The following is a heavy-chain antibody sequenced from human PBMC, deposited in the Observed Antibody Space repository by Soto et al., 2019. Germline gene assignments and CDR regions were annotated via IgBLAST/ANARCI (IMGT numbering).Heavy chain of an antibody. CDR2: IWYDGSNK. CDR3: AREGGAPKRYCSSTSCYIDY. J-gene: IGHJ4*02. D-gene: IGHD2-2*02. Sequence: QVQLVESGGGVVQPGRSLRLSCAASGFTFSSYGMHWVRQAPGKGLEWVAVIWYDGSNKYYADSVKGRFTMSRDNSKNTLYLQMNSLRAEDTAVYYCAREGGAPKRYCSSTSCYIDYWGQGTLVTVSS. CDR1: GFTFSSYG. V-gene: IGHV3-33*01.